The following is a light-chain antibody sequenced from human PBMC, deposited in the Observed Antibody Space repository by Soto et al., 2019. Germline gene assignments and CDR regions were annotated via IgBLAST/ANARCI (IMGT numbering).Light chain of an antibody. CDR1: QSISSH. CDR2: AAS. CDR3: QQNYNVLG. V-gene: IGKV1-39*01. Sequence: DIQMTQSPSSLSASVGDRVTITCRASQSISSHLNWYQQKPGEAPKLLIYAASSLQSGVSSRFSGSGSGTDFTLTISSLQPEDFATYYCQQNYNVLGFGQGTKVEIK. J-gene: IGKJ1*01.